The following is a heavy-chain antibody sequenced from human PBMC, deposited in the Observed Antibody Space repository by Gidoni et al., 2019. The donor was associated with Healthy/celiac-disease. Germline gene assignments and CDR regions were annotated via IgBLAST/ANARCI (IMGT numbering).Heavy chain of an antibody. Sequence: EVQLVESGGGLVKPGGSLRLSCAASGFTFSSYSMNWVRQAPGKGLEWVSSISSSSSYIYYADSVKGRFTISRDNAKNSLYLQMNSLRAEDTAVYYCARRSSSNEGYWYFDLWGRGTLVTVSS. CDR2: ISSSSSYI. CDR3: ARRSSSNEGYWYFDL. CDR1: GFTFSSYS. D-gene: IGHD6-6*01. V-gene: IGHV3-21*01. J-gene: IGHJ2*01.